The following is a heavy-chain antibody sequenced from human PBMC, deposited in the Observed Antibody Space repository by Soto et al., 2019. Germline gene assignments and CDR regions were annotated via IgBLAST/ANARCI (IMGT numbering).Heavy chain of an antibody. CDR1: GGSISSYN. V-gene: IGHV4-59*01. CDR2: IYYSGST. CDR3: ARVSKTFTVTSTYYYYGMDV. Sequence: SETLSLTCTVSGGSISSYNWSWIRQPPGKGLEWIGYIYYSGSTNYNPSLKSRVTISVDTPKNQFSLKLSSVTAADTAVYYCARVSKTFTVTSTYYYYGMDVWGQGTTVTVSS. J-gene: IGHJ6*02. D-gene: IGHD4-17*01.